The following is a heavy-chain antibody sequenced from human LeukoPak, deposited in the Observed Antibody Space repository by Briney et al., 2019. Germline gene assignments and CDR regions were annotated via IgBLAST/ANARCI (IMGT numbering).Heavy chain of an antibody. J-gene: IGHJ4*02. CDR3: ARAVTEYYFDY. D-gene: IGHD4-17*01. CDR2: IYPGDSDT. CDR1: GYRFTSYW. V-gene: IGHV5-51*01. Sequence: GESLKISCKGSGYRFTSYWIGWVRQMPGKGLEWMGLIYPGDSDTRYSPSFQGQVTISADKSMSTAYLQWSSLKASDTAMYYCARAVTEYYFDYWGQGTLVTVSS.